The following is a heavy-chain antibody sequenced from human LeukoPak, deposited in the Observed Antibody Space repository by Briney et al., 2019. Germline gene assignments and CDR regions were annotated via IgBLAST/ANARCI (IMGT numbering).Heavy chain of an antibody. CDR2: IKPSDGST. CDR1: GYIFTNYY. D-gene: IGHD6-19*01. V-gene: IGHV1-46*01. CDR3: ARGRYSSGWYGHYYYYMDA. J-gene: IGHJ6*03. Sequence: GASVKVSCKASGYIFTNYYIHWVRQAPGQGLEWMGIIKPSDGSTTYAQKFQGRVTMTRDMSTSTVYMELSSLRSEDTAVYYCARGRYSSGWYGHYYYYMDAWGKGTTVTISS.